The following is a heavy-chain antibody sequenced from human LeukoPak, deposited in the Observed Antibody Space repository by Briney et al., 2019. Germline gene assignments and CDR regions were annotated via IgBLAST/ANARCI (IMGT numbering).Heavy chain of an antibody. CDR3: ARESVVRRPLDY. D-gene: IGHD3-10*01. CDR1: GFTFSSYS. J-gene: IGHJ4*02. Sequence: PGGSLRLSCAASGFTFSSYSMNWVRQAPGKGLEWVSSISSSSSYIYYADSVKGRFTISRDNAKNSLYLQMNSLRAEDTAVYYCARESVVRRPLDYWGQGTLVTVSS. CDR2: ISSSSSYI. V-gene: IGHV3-21*01.